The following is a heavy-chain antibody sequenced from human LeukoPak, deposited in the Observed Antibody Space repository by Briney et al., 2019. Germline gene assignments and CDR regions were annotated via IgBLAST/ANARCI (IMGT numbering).Heavy chain of an antibody. D-gene: IGHD6-13*01. V-gene: IGHV4-34*01. J-gene: IGHJ4*02. CDR2: INHSGST. Sequence: SETLSLTCAVYGGSFSGYYWSWLRQPPGKGLEGIGEINHSGSTNYNPSLKSRVTISVDTSKNQFSLKLSSVTAADTAVYYCARRGSSWYTASGVDYWGQGTLVTVSS. CDR1: GGSFSGYY. CDR3: ARRGSSWYTASGVDY.